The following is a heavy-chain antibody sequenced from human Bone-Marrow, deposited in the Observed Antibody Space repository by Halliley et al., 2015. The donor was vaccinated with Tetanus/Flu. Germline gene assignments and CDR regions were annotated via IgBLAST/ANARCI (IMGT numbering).Heavy chain of an antibody. V-gene: IGHV4-59*01. CDR3: ARDPLEGSFDI. CDR1: GGSISGSH. CDR2: YSYIGVT. J-gene: IGHJ3*02. Sequence: TLSLTCAVSGGSISGSHWSWVRRPPGKGLEWIGFYSYIGVTRYNPSLKSRVTISLDTSKNQVSLKMISLTAADTAVYYCARDPLEGSFDIWGQGTLVTVSS.